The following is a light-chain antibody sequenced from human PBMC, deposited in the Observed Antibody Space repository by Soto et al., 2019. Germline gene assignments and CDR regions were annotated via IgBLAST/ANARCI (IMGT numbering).Light chain of an antibody. J-gene: IGLJ3*02. CDR3: SSYTSSSPWV. CDR2: EVS. CDR1: SSDVGIYNY. Sequence: QSALTQPASVSGSPGQSITISCTGTSSDVGIYNYVSWYQQHPGKAPKLMIYEVSNRPSGVSNRFSDSKSGNTASLTISGLQAEDEADYYCSSYTSSSPWVFGGGTKLTVL. V-gene: IGLV2-14*01.